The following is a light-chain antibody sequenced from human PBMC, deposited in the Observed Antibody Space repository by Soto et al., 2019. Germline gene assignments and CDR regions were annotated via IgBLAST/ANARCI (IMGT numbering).Light chain of an antibody. CDR3: QQRSSWPLT. J-gene: IGKJ3*01. CDR2: DAI. V-gene: IGKV3-11*01. CDR1: QSVSSN. Sequence: EIVMTQSPTTLSVSPGERATLSCRASQSVSSNLAWYQQKPGQAPMLLIRDAIKSATVIPALCGGGGSGTDFTLTISSLAPEDFAVYYHQQRSSWPLTFGPGTKVDI.